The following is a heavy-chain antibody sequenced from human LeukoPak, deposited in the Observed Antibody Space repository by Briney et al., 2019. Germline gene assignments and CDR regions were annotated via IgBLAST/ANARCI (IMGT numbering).Heavy chain of an antibody. D-gene: IGHD4-17*01. CDR2: IYYSGST. CDR3: AKSTAGDAFDI. J-gene: IGHJ3*02. V-gene: IGHV4-39*01. CDR1: GGSISSSSYY. Sequence: NPSGTLSLTCGVSGGSISSSSYYWGWIRQPPGKGLEWIGSIYYSGSTYYNPSLKSRVTISVDTSKNQFSLKLSSVTAADTAVYYCAKSTAGDAFDIWGQGTMVTVSS.